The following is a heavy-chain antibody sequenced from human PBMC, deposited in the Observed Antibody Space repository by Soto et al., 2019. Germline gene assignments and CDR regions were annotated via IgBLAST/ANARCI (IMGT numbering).Heavy chain of an antibody. J-gene: IGHJ4*02. V-gene: IGHV5-51*01. D-gene: IGHD2-21*01. Sequence: RGESLKISCKGSRYSFTSYWIGWVRQKPGKGLEWMGIMYPGDSDTRYSPSFQGHVTISADKSISTAYLQWSSLKASDTAIYYCARLTRILSTSAPFDYWGQGTLVTSPQ. CDR1: RYSFTSYW. CDR3: ARLTRILSTSAPFDY. CDR2: MYPGDSDT.